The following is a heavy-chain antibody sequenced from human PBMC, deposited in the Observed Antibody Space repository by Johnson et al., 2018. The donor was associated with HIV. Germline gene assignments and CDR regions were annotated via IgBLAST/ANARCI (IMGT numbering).Heavy chain of an antibody. Sequence: VESGGGVVQPGRSLRLSCAASGFTFSSYAMHWVRQAPGKGLEWVAVISYDGSNKYYADSVKGRFTISSANSKNTLYLQMNSLRAEYTAVYYCAKKLGVGGGSNKAFDIWGQGTMVSVSS. J-gene: IGHJ3*02. V-gene: IGHV3-30-3*02. CDR3: AKKLGVGGGSNKAFDI. CDR2: ISYDGSNK. D-gene: IGHD2-15*01. CDR1: GFTFSSYA.